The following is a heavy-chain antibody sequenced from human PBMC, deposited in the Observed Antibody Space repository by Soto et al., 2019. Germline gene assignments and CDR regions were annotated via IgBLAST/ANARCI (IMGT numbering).Heavy chain of an antibody. CDR1: GGSISSYY. D-gene: IGHD5-12*01. J-gene: IGHJ4*02. CDR2: IYYSGST. Sequence: SETLSLTCTVSGGSISSYYWSWIRQPPGKGLEWIGYIYYSGSTNYNPSLKSRVTISVDTSKNQFSLKLSSVTAADTAVYYCARRVRPGRDGYNEISPGSYYFDYWGQGTLVTVSS. V-gene: IGHV4-59*08. CDR3: ARRVRPGRDGYNEISPGSYYFDY.